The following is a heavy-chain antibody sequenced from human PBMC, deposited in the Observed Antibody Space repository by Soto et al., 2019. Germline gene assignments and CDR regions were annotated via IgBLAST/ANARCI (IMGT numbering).Heavy chain of an antibody. CDR3: ASSAGWDAVHS. D-gene: IGHD3-9*01. J-gene: IGHJ4*02. CDR1: GDSVSSPCY. Sequence: QVQLQESGPGLVKPSGTLSLTCAVSGDSVSSPCYWCWFRQPPGKGLEWIGEVFHTGTTSYNPSLRSRVTISMDKSINQFSLDLSSVTAADTAFYYCASSAGWDAVHSWGPGTLVIVSS. CDR2: VFHTGTT. V-gene: IGHV4-4*02.